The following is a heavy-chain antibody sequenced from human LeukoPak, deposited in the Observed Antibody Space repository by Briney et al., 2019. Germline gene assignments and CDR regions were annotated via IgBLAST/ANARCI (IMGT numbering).Heavy chain of an antibody. D-gene: IGHD2-2*02. J-gene: IGHJ5*02. Sequence: GGSLRLSCAASGFTFSSYAMSWVRQAPGKGLEWVSAISGSGGSTYYADSVKGRFTISRDNSKNTLYLQMNSLRAVDTAVYYCAKDLFSFYCSSTSCYTDWFDPWGQGTLVTVSS. V-gene: IGHV3-23*01. CDR2: ISGSGGST. CDR3: AKDLFSFYCSSTSCYTDWFDP. CDR1: GFTFSSYA.